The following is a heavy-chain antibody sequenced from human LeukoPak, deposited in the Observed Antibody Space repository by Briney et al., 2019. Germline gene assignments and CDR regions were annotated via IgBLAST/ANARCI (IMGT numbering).Heavy chain of an antibody. J-gene: IGHJ5*02. V-gene: IGHV4-34*01. CDR2: INHSGST. Sequence: SETLSLTCAVYGGSFSGYYWSWIRQPPGKGLEWIGEINHSGSTNCNPSLKSRVTISVDTSKNQFSLKLSSVTAADTAVYYCARVVRSIAARWYNWFDPWGQGTLVTVSS. D-gene: IGHD6-6*01. CDR3: ARVVRSIAARWYNWFDP. CDR1: GGSFSGYY.